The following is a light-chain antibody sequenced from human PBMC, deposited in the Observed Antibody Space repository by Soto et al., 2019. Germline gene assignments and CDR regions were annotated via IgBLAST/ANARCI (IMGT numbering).Light chain of an antibody. CDR1: SSDVGSYNL. J-gene: IGLJ1*01. CDR3: CSYETSSTYV. CDR2: EGS. V-gene: IGLV2-23*01. Sequence: QSVLTQPASVSGSPGQSITISCTGTSSDVGSYNLVSWYQHHPGKTPKLTIYEGSRRPSGVSNRFSASKSGNTASLTISGLQAEDEAEYYCCSYETSSTYVFGSGTKVTVL.